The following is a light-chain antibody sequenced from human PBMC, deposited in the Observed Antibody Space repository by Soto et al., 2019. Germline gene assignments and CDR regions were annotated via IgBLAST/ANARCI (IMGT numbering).Light chain of an antibody. V-gene: IGKV3-11*01. Sequence: EIVLTQSPATLSLSPGERATLSCRASQSVSSHLAWYQQKPGQAPRLLIYGASNRATGFPARFSGSRSGTDFTLTISSLEPEDFAVYYCQQRTNWLYTFGQGTKLEIK. J-gene: IGKJ2*01. CDR1: QSVSSH. CDR2: GAS. CDR3: QQRTNWLYT.